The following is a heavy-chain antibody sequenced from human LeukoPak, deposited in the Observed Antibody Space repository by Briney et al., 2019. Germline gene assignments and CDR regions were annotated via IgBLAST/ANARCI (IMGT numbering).Heavy chain of an antibody. D-gene: IGHD4-17*01. J-gene: IGHJ4*02. V-gene: IGHV3-7*03. CDR1: GLTFSRYW. CDR2: IKQDASEK. CDR3: ARYGDYDTFHY. Sequence: GGSLRLSCEASGLTFSRYWMSWVRQAPGKGLEWVANIKQDASEKRYVESVRGRFTISRDNAKNSLSLEMNSLRAEDTAVYYCARYGDYDTFHYWGQGTLVTVSS.